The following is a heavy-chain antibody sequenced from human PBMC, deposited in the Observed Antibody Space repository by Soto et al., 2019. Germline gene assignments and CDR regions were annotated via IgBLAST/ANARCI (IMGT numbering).Heavy chain of an antibody. CDR1: GGSFSGYY. J-gene: IGHJ5*02. CDR3: ARGRTDLRYFDWGCWFDP. V-gene: IGHV4-34*01. CDR2: INHSGST. Sequence: PSETLSLTCAVYGGSFSGYYWSWIRQPPGKGLEWIGEINHSGSTNYNPSLKSRVTISVDTSKNQFSLKLSSVTAADTAVYYCARGRTDLRYFDWGCWFDPWGQGTLVTAPQ. D-gene: IGHD3-9*01.